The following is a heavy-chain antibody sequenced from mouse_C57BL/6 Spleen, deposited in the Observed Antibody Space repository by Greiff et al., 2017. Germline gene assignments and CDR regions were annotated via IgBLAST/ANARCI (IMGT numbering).Heavy chain of an antibody. CDR1: GYSITSGYY. D-gene: IGHD1-1*02. V-gene: IGHV3-6*01. CDR2: ISYDGSN. Sequence: EVQLQQSGPGLVKPSQSLSLTCSVTGYSITSGYYWNWIRQFPGNKLEWMGYISYDGSNNYNPSLKNRISITRDTSKNQFFLKLNSVTTEDTATYYCARDEVANWYFDVWGTETTVTVSS. J-gene: IGHJ1*03. CDR3: ARDEVANWYFDV.